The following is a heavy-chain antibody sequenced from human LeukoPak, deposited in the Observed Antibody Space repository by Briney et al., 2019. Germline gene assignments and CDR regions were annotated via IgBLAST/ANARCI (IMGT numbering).Heavy chain of an antibody. Sequence: GASVKVSCKASGYTFTGYYMHWVRQAPGQGLEWMGWINPNSGGTNYAQTFQGRVTMTRDTSISTAYMEPSRLRSDDTAVYYCARLPSYNWNDVPFDYWGQGTLVTVSS. V-gene: IGHV1-2*02. J-gene: IGHJ4*02. D-gene: IGHD1-20*01. CDR2: INPNSGGT. CDR1: GYTFTGYY. CDR3: ARLPSYNWNDVPFDY.